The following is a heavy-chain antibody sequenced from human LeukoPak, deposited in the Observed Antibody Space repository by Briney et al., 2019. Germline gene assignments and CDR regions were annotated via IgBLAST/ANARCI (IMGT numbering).Heavy chain of an antibody. J-gene: IGHJ4*02. D-gene: IGHD3-9*01. CDR1: GGSISSFF. V-gene: IGHV4-59*01. CDR3: ARLAPGNYDILTGDPKVVFDY. Sequence: PSETLSLTCTVSGGSISSFFWSWIRQPPGKGLEWIGYVHSSGSTKYNPSLKSRLIISVDMSKNQFSLKLRSVSVADTAAYYCARLAPGNYDILTGDPKVVFDYWGQGALVTVSS. CDR2: VHSSGST.